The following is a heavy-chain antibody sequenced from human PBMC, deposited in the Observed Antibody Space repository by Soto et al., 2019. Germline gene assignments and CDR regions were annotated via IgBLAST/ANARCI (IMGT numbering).Heavy chain of an antibody. CDR1: GGSISSSDYY. CDR3: ARQTGGFGYYFDY. CDR2: VYYSGST. J-gene: IGHJ4*02. Sequence: SETLSLTCIVSGGSISSSDYYWGWVRQPPGKGLEWIGAVYYSGSTYYNPSLTGRVTISVDTSKNQFSLNLRSVTAADTAVYYCARQTGGFGYYFDYWGQGALVTVSS. V-gene: IGHV4-39*01. D-gene: IGHD3-16*01.